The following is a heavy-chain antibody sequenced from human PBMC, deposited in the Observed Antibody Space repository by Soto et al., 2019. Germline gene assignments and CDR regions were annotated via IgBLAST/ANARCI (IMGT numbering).Heavy chain of an antibody. CDR2: IYHSGST. CDR1: GGPISSSNW. D-gene: IGHD3-16*02. CDR3: ARDPPIMITFGGVIVSEGYGY. Sequence: PSETLSLTCAVSGGPISSSNWWSWVRQPPGKGLEWIGEIYHSGSTNYNPSLKSRVTISVDKSKNQFSLKLSSVTAADTAVYYCARDPPIMITFGGVIVSEGYGYWGQGTLVTVSS. J-gene: IGHJ4*02. V-gene: IGHV4-4*02.